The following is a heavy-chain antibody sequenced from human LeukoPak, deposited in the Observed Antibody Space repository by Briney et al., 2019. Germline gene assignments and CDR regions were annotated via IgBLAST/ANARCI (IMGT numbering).Heavy chain of an antibody. J-gene: IGHJ3*02. CDR3: ARETSKGDDAFDI. D-gene: IGHD3-16*01. Sequence: PSETLSLTCAVYGGSFSSYYWTWIRQAPGKGLEWIGEINHSGSTNYNPSLKSRLTISLDTPRNQFSLKLTSVTTEETDVYYCARETSKGDDAFDIWGQGTMVTVSS. CDR1: GGSFSSYY. V-gene: IGHV4-34*01. CDR2: INHSGST.